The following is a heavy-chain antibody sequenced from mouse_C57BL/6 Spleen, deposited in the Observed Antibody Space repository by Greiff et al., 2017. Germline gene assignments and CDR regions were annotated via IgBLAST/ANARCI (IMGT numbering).Heavy chain of an antibody. V-gene: IGHV1-69*01. CDR1: GYTFTSYW. Sequence: QVQLQQPGAELVMPGASVKLSCKASGYTFTSYWMHWVKQRPGQGLEWIGEIDPSDSYTNYNQKFKGKSTLTVDKSSTTAYMPLSSLTSEDSAVYYWARGTTVDAMDYWGQGTSVTVSS. D-gene: IGHD1-1*01. CDR2: IDPSDSYT. J-gene: IGHJ4*01. CDR3: ARGTTVDAMDY.